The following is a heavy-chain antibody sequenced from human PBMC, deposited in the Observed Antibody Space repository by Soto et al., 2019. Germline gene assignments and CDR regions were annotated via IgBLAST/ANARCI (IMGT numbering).Heavy chain of an antibody. D-gene: IGHD3-10*01. Sequence: GGSLRLSCAASGFTFSSYSMNWVRQAPGKGLEWVSYISSSSSTIYYADSVKGRFTISRDNAKNSLYLQMNSLRAEDTAVYYCAREGGSGSYDFDYWGQGTLVTVSS. CDR2: ISSSSSTI. CDR3: AREGGSGSYDFDY. J-gene: IGHJ4*02. CDR1: GFTFSSYS. V-gene: IGHV3-48*01.